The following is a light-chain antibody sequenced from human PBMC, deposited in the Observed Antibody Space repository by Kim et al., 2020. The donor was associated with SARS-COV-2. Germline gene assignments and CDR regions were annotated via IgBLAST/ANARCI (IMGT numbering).Light chain of an antibody. Sequence: AGESAAHTCRASQSVSRNLAGYQQKPGQAPRLLIYGASTRATGIPARFSGSGSGTEFPLTISSLQSEDFAVYYCQQYNNWHPWTFGQGTKVDIK. J-gene: IGKJ1*01. CDR3: QQYNNWHPWT. V-gene: IGKV3-15*01. CDR2: GAS. CDR1: QSVSRN.